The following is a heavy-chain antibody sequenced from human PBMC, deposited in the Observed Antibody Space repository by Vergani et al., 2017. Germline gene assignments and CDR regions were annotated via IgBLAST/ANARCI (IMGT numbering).Heavy chain of an antibody. J-gene: IGHJ6*03. Sequence: QVQLVQSGAEVKKPGASVKVSCKASGYTFTSYDINWVRQATGQGLEWMGWMNPNSGNTNYAQKLQGRVTMTTDTSTSTAYMELRSLRSDDTAVYYCARVTQIAARVMDVWGKGTTVTVSS. CDR3: ARVTQIAARVMDV. V-gene: IGHV1-8*01. CDR2: MNPNSGNT. CDR1: GYTFTSYD. D-gene: IGHD6-6*01.